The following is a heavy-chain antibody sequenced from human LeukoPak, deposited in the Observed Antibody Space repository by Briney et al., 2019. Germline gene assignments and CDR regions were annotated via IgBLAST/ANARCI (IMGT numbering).Heavy chain of an antibody. J-gene: IGHJ5*02. D-gene: IGHD3-3*01. CDR2: INPNSGGT. CDR3: ARGQSSNYDFWSGYANWFDP. CDR1: GYTFTGYY. Sequence: ASVKVSCKASGYTFTGYYMHWVQQAPGQGLEWMGWINPNSGGTNYAQKFQGWVTMTRDTSISTAYMELSRLRSDDTAVYYCARGQSSNYDFWSGYANWFDPWGQGTLVTVSS. V-gene: IGHV1-2*04.